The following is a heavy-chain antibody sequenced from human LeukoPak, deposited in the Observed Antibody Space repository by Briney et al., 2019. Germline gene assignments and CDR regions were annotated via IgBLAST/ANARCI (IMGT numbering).Heavy chain of an antibody. CDR2: IYTSGST. J-gene: IGHJ4*02. Sequence: PSETLSFTCTVSGGSISSYYWSWIRQPAGKGLEWIGRIYTSGSTNYNPSLKSRVTMSVDTSKNQFSLKLSSVTAADTAVYYCASSAIVGATYYFDYWGQGTLVTVSS. CDR1: GGSISSYY. D-gene: IGHD1-26*01. V-gene: IGHV4-4*07. CDR3: ASSAIVGATYYFDY.